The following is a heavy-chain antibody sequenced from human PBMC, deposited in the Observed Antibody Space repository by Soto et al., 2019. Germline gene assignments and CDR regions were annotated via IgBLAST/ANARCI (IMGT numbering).Heavy chain of an antibody. CDR1: GGTFSSYT. CDR2: IIPILGIA. J-gene: IGHJ3*02. V-gene: IGHV1-69*02. D-gene: IGHD3-10*01. Sequence: ASVKVSCKASGGTFSSYTISWVRQAPGQGLEWMGRIIPILGIANYAQKFQGRVTITADKSTSTAYMELNSLRSEDTAVYYCARGRMVRGVMGSAFDIWGQGTMVTVSS. CDR3: ARGRMVRGVMGSAFDI.